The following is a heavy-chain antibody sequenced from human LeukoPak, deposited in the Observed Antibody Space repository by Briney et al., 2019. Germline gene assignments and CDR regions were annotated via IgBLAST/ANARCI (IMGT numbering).Heavy chain of an antibody. CDR3: ARRGSGGSCCS. CDR2: IIPIFGTA. V-gene: IGHV1-69*05. Sequence: GASVKVSCKASGGTFSSYAISWVRQAPGQGLEWMGGIIPIFGTANYAQKFQGRVTITTDESTSTAYMELSSLRSEDMAVYYCARRGSGGSCCSWGQGTLVTVSS. CDR1: GGTFSSYA. J-gene: IGHJ4*02. D-gene: IGHD2-15*01.